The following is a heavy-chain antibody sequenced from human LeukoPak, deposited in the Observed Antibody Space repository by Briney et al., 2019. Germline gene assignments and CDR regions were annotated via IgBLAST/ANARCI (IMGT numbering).Heavy chain of an antibody. V-gene: IGHV4-34*01. CDR3: ARAPLYYFDY. Sequence: SETLSLTCTVSGGSISSYYWSWIRQPPGKGLEWIGEINHSGSTNYNPSLKSRVTISVDTSKNQFSLKLSSVTAADTAVYYCARAPLYYFDYWGQGTLVTVSS. CDR1: GGSISSYY. J-gene: IGHJ4*02. CDR2: INHSGST.